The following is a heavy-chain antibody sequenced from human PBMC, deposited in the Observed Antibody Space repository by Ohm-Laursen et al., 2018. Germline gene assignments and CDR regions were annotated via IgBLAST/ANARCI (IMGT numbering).Heavy chain of an antibody. Sequence: SETLSLTCAVYGGSLSGYYWSWIRQPPGKGLEWIGDINHSGSTNYSPSLKSRVTISLDSSKNQFSLKLSAVTAADTAVYYCARGPRSFPLRYSGSDERAHFFGYWGQGTLVTVSS. CDR1: GGSLSGYY. J-gene: IGHJ4*02. V-gene: IGHV4-34*01. D-gene: IGHD5-12*01. CDR3: ARGPRSFPLRYSGSDERAHFFGY. CDR2: INHSGST.